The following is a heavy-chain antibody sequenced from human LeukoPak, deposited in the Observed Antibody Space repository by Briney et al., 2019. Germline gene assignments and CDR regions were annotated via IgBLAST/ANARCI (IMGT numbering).Heavy chain of an antibody. CDR3: ARVIIVGATGI. Sequence: PGGSLRLSCAASGFTFSSYEVNWVRQAPGKGLEWVSYISSGGSTVYYADSVKGRFTISRDNAKNSLYLQMTSLRAEDTAVYYCARVIIVGATGIWGQGTMVTVSS. CDR1: GFTFSSYE. CDR2: ISSGGSTV. V-gene: IGHV3-48*03. D-gene: IGHD1-26*01. J-gene: IGHJ3*02.